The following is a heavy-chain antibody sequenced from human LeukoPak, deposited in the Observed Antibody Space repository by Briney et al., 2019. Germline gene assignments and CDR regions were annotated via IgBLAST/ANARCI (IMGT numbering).Heavy chain of an antibody. CDR1: GFTFNTYW. CDR3: VTRLCSISACRASSYLSFDV. V-gene: IGHV3-7*01. J-gene: IGHJ6*04. D-gene: IGHD3-10*02. CDR2: VRQDGGEG. Sequence: GGSLRLSCAASGFTFNTYWMTWVRQAPGRGLEGVANVRQDGGEGHYVDSVKGRFTVSRDNAENSLYLQLNSLRVEDTAVYYSVTRLCSISACRASSYLSFDVWGKGTTVTVSS.